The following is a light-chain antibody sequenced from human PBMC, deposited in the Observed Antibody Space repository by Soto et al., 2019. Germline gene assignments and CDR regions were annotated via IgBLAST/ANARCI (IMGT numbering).Light chain of an antibody. Sequence: SYELTHSPSVSVSPGQTARLTCPGDALTKQYAHWYQQRPGQAPILVIYKDTERPSGIPERFSGSTSGTTVTLTINAVQAEDEADYYRQSANSSGVYSVFGAGTKVIVL. CDR1: ALTKQY. J-gene: IGLJ1*01. CDR3: QSANSSGVYSV. V-gene: IGLV3-25*02. CDR2: KDT.